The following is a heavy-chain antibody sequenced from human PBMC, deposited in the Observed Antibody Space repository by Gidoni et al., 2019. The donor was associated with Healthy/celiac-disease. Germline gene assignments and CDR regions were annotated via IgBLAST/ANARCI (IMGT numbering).Heavy chain of an antibody. CDR3: ARGAMIVVSPTSWFDP. CDR2: IYYSGST. D-gene: IGHD3-22*01. Sequence: QVQLQESGPGLVKPSQPLSLPCPVSGGSIHSGGYHWSWIRQHPGKGLEWIGYIYYSGSTYYNPSLKSRVTISVDTSKNQFSLKLSSVTAADTAVYYCARGAMIVVSPTSWFDPWGQGTLVTVSS. CDR1: GGSIHSGGYH. V-gene: IGHV4-31*03. J-gene: IGHJ5*02.